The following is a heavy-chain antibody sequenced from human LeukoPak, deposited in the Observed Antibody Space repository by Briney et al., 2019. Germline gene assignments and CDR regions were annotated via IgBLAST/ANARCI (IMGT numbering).Heavy chain of an antibody. CDR3: ARGPSVVVVAATYPFDY. J-gene: IGHJ4*02. CDR2: ISSSSSTI. CDR1: GFTFSSYS. V-gene: IGHV3-48*01. D-gene: IGHD2-15*01. Sequence: GGSLRLSCAASGFTFSSYSMNWVRQAPGKGLEWVSHISSSSSTIYYADSVKGRFTISRDNAKNSLYLQMNSLRAEDTAVYYCARGPSVVVVAATYPFDYWGQGTLVTVSS.